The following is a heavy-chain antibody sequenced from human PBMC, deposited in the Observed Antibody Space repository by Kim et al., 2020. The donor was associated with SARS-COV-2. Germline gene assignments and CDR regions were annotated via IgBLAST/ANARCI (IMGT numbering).Heavy chain of an antibody. CDR3: ANGAKGGWFGEVSPWY. Sequence: GGSLRLSCAASGFTFSSYGMHWVRQAPGKGLEWVAVIWYDGSNKYYADSVKGRFTISRDNSKNTLNLQMKSLRAEDKAVYYCANGAKGGWFGEVSPWY. CDR2: IWYDGSNK. V-gene: IGHV3-33*06. CDR1: GFTFSSYG. D-gene: IGHD3-10*01. J-gene: IGHJ2*01.